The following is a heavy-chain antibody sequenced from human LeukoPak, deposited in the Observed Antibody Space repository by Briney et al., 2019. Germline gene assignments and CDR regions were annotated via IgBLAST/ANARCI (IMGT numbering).Heavy chain of an antibody. CDR2: IYPGDSDT. D-gene: IGHD4-17*01. Sequence: GESLKISCKGSGYSLTSYWIGWVRQMPGKGQEWIGIIYPGDSDTRYSPSFQGQVTISADKSISTAYLQWSSLKASDTAMYYCARRRDDYGDYAFDPWGQGTLVTVSS. V-gene: IGHV5-51*01. J-gene: IGHJ5*02. CDR1: GYSLTSYW. CDR3: ARRRDDYGDYAFDP.